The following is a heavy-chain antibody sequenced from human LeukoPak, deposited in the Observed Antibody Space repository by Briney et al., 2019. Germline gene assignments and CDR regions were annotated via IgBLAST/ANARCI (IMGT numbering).Heavy chain of an antibody. Sequence: SGTLSLTCAVSGGSSSSSNWWNWVRQPPGKGLEWIGEIDHSGRTNYNPSLKSRVTISVDKSKNQISLKLSSVTAADTAVYYCARAGAGTTIDYWGQGTLVTVSS. D-gene: IGHD1-7*01. CDR3: ARAGAGTTIDY. CDR2: IDHSGRT. J-gene: IGHJ4*02. V-gene: IGHV4-4*02. CDR1: GGSSSSSNW.